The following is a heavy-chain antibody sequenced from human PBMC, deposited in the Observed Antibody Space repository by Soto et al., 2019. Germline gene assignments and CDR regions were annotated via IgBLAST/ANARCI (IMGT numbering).Heavy chain of an antibody. Sequence: GGSLRLSCAASGFTFSSYSMNWVRQAPGKGLEWVSYISSSSTIYYADSVKGRFTISRDNAKNSLYLQMNSLRAEDTAVYYCAGAQTAMVSYYYYYYMDVWGKGTTVTVSS. J-gene: IGHJ6*03. V-gene: IGHV3-48*01. CDR1: GFTFSSYS. CDR3: AGAQTAMVSYYYYYYMDV. D-gene: IGHD5-18*01. CDR2: ISSSSTI.